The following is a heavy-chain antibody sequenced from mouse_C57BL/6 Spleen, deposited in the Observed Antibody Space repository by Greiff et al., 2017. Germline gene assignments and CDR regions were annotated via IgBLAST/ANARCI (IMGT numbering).Heavy chain of an antibody. CDR2: IDPNSGGT. D-gene: IGHD1-1*01. J-gene: IGHJ4*01. CDR1: GYTFTSYW. CDR3: AIPGTTVVAHYYAMDY. Sequence: QVHVKQSGAELVKPGASVKLSCKASGYTFTSYWMHWVKQRPGRGLEWIGRIDPNSGGTKYNEKFKSKATLTVDKPSSTAYMQLSSLTSEDSAVYYCAIPGTTVVAHYYAMDYWGQGTSVTVSS. V-gene: IGHV1-72*01.